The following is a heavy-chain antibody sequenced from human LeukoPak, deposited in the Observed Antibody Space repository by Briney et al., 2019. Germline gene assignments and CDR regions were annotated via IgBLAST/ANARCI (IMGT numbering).Heavy chain of an antibody. Sequence: GGSLRLSCAASGFTFSSYAMSWVRQAPGKGLEWVSAISGSGGSTYYADSVKGRFTISRDNSKNTLYLQMNSLRAEDTAVYYCAKVPREYSSGWYLDYWGQGTLVTVSS. V-gene: IGHV3-23*01. CDR3: AKVPREYSSGWYLDY. D-gene: IGHD6-19*01. CDR2: ISGSGGST. J-gene: IGHJ4*02. CDR1: GFTFSSYA.